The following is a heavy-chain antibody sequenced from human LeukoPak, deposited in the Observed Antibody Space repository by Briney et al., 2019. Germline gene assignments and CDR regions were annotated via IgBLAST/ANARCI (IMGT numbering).Heavy chain of an antibody. CDR3: ARGSSFHNY. J-gene: IGHJ4*02. CDR2: ISSSGTTI. V-gene: IGHV3-11*01. CDR1: VFSFFDSY. Sequence: GGSLRLSCAAPVFSFFDSYMSWIRQAPGEGVGWVSYISSSGTTIYYADSVKGRFTISRDNTKNSLYLQMNRLRAEDTALYYCARGSSFHNYWGQGTLVTVSS. D-gene: IGHD6-6*01.